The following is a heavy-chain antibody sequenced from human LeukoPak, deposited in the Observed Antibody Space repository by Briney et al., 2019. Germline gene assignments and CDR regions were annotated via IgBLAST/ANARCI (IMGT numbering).Heavy chain of an antibody. CDR2: VSLSGLT. D-gene: IGHD6-19*01. J-gene: IGHJ4*02. CDR3: ARDVRVYQWLVLWYFGY. Sequence: SETLSLTCAVSGGSITSTNWWSWVRQPPGQGLEWIGEVSLSGLTNYNPSLSSRVIMALDTSKNHLSLHLTSVTAADTAVYYCARDVRVYQWLVLWYFGYWGQGTLVTVSS. CDR1: GGSITSTNW. V-gene: IGHV4-4*02.